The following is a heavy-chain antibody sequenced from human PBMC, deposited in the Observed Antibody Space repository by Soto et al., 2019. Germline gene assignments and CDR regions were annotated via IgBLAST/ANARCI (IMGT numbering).Heavy chain of an antibody. CDR2: INAGNGNT. Sequence: ASVKVSCKASGYTFTSYAMHWVRQAPGQRLEWMGWINAGNGNTKYSQKFQGRVTITADESTSTAYMELSSLRSEDTAVYYCASIAAVAGSFFVWGQGTLVTVSS. CDR3: ASIAAVAGSFFV. V-gene: IGHV1-3*01. D-gene: IGHD6-19*01. CDR1: GYTFTSYA. J-gene: IGHJ4*02.